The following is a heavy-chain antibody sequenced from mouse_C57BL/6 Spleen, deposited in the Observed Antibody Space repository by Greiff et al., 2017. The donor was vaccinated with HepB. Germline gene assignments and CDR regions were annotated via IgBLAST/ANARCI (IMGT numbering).Heavy chain of an antibody. Sequence: VQRVESGAELAKPGASVKLSCKASGYTFTSYWMHWVKQRPGQGLEWIGYINPSSGYTKYNQKFKDKATLTADKSSSTAYMQLSSLTYEDSAVYYCAKPHYYGRAWFAYWGQGTLVTVSA. D-gene: IGHD1-1*01. J-gene: IGHJ3*01. CDR1: GYTFTSYW. CDR3: AKPHYYGRAWFAY. CDR2: INPSSGYT. V-gene: IGHV1-7*01.